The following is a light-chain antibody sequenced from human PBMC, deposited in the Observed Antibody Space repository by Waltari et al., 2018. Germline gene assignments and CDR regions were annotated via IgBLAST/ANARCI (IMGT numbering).Light chain of an antibody. Sequence: DIVMTQSPDSLAVSLGARATINCKSSQSVLFSSNNENYLAWYQQKPGQPPKLLIYWASIRESGVPDRFSGSGSGTDFTLTISSLQAEDVAVYYCQQYYNTPYTFGQGTKLEIK. J-gene: IGKJ2*01. V-gene: IGKV4-1*01. CDR1: QSVLFSSNNENY. CDR2: WAS. CDR3: QQYYNTPYT.